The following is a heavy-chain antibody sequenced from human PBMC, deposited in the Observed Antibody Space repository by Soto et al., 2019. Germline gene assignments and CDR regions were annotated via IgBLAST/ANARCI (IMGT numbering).Heavy chain of an antibody. CDR1: GYTFTSYV. J-gene: IGHJ4*01. CDR3: AREGYCISTSCYASALDY. Sequence: EASVKVSCKASGYTFTSYVISWVRQAPGQGLEWMGWISAYNGNTDYPQKLQGRVTMTTDTSTSTAYMELRSLRSDDTAVYYCAREGYCISTSCYASALDYWG. D-gene: IGHD2-2*01. V-gene: IGHV1-18*01. CDR2: ISAYNGNT.